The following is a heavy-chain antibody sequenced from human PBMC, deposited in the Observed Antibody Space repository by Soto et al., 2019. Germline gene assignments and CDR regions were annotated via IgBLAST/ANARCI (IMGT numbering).Heavy chain of an antibody. CDR1: GISIDNYY. V-gene: IGHV4-4*07. Sequence: PSETLSLTCTVSGISIDNYYCSWIRQSAGKGLGWIGRIYSSGTTNYNPSLRSRVTMSVDMSKSQFSLNVRSVTAADTAVYYCVREVGGSGWFAPWGQGTLVTVSS. CDR2: IYSSGTT. J-gene: IGHJ5*02. CDR3: VREVGGSGWFAP.